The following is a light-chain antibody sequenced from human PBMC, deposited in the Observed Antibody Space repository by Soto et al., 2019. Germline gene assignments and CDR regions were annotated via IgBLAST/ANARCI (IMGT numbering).Light chain of an antibody. CDR3: QQYGSSPIT. J-gene: IGKJ5*01. CDR1: QSVSSSY. Sequence: EIVLTQYPGTLSLSPGERATLSCRASQSVSSSYLGWYQQKPGQAPRLLIYGTSSRATGIPDRFSGSGSGTDFTLTISRLEPEDFAVYYCQQYGSSPITFGQGRRLEI. CDR2: GTS. V-gene: IGKV3-20*01.